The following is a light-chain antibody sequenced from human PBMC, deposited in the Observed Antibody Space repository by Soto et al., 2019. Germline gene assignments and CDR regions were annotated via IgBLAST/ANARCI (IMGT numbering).Light chain of an antibody. CDR2: DAS. V-gene: IGKV3-11*01. CDR3: QHYNSYSEA. CDR1: QSVSSY. J-gene: IGKJ1*01. Sequence: EIVLTHSPATLSLSPGERAALSSRASQSVSSYLAWYQQKPGQAPRLLIYDASNRATGIPARFSGSGSGTDFTLTISSLQPDDFAAYYCQHYNSYSEAFGQGTKVDI.